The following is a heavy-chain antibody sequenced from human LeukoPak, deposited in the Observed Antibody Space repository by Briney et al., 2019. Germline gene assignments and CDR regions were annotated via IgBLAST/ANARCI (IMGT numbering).Heavy chain of an antibody. CDR3: ARLRKYYYDSSGYFRP. CDR1: GGSISSSSYY. Sequence: RPSETLSLTCTVSGGSISSSSYYWSWIRQPPGKGLEWIGYIYYSGSTNYNPSLKSRVTISVDTSKNQFSLKLSSVTAADTAVYYCARLRKYYYDSSGYFRPWGQGTLVTVSS. D-gene: IGHD3-22*01. CDR2: IYYSGST. V-gene: IGHV4-61*05. J-gene: IGHJ5*02.